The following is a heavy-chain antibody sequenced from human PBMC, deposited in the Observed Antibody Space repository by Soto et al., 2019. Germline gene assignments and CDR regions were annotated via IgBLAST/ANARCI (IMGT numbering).Heavy chain of an antibody. CDR3: AILGLDVDS. V-gene: IGHV1-69*14. D-gene: IGHD3-16*01. J-gene: IGHJ4*02. CDR1: GDTPSTYA. CDR2: IIPILGTP. Sequence: QVQLVQSGAEVQKPGSSVNVSCKASGDTPSTYAISWVRQAPGQGLEWMGGIIPILGTPNYAQRFQGKITISADTSTRTTYMELNSVTFDDTAMFYCAILGLDVDSRGQGTLVIVSS.